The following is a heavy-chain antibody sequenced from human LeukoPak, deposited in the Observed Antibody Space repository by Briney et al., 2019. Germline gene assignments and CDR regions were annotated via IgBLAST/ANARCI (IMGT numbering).Heavy chain of an antibody. Sequence: PSETLSLTCTVSGGSISRGSYYWGWVRQPPGKGVEGIASMYYSGTTFYSPSLKSRVTISVDTSKNQLSLKLGSVTAADTAVYYCARHPPRDGSAFDYWGQGTLVTVSS. CDR1: GGSISRGSYY. CDR3: ARHPPRDGSAFDY. J-gene: IGHJ4*02. CDR2: MYYSGTT. V-gene: IGHV4-39*01.